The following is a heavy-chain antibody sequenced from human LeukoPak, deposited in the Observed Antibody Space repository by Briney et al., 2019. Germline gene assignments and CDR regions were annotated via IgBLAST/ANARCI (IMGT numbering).Heavy chain of an antibody. Sequence: ASVKVSCKASGGTFSSYAISWVRQAPGQGLEWMGWISAYNGNTNYAQKLQGRVTMTTDTSTSTVYMELRSLRSDDTAVYYCARRAESSRGDYWGQGTLVTVSS. D-gene: IGHD6-13*01. CDR2: ISAYNGNT. CDR3: ARRAESSRGDY. J-gene: IGHJ4*02. CDR1: GGTFSSYA. V-gene: IGHV1-18*01.